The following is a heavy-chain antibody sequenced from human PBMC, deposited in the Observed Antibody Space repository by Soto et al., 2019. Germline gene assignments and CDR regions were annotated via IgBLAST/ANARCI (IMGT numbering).Heavy chain of an antibody. CDR2: TRNKANSYTT. Sequence: GGSLRLSCAASGFTFSDHYMDWVRQAPGKGLEWVGRTRNKANSYTTEYAASVKGRFTISRDDSKNSLYLQMNSLKTEDTAVYYCATATVTLASFDYWGQGTLVTVSS. CDR3: ATATVTLASFDY. D-gene: IGHD4-17*01. CDR1: GFTFSDHY. V-gene: IGHV3-72*01. J-gene: IGHJ4*02.